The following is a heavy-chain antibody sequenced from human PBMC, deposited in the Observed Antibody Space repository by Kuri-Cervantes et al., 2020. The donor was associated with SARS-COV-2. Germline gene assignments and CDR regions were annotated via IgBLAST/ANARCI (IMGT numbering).Heavy chain of an antibody. CDR1: GYTFTSYD. CDR3: ARGGRLTYYYDSSGYYSPIDY. V-gene: IGHV1-2*02. D-gene: IGHD3-22*01. CDR2: INPNSGGT. Sequence: ASVKVSCKASGYTFTSYDINWVRQATGQGLEWMGWINPNSGGTNYAQKFQGRVTMTRDTSISTAYMELSRLRSDDTAVYYCARGGRLTYYYDSSGYYSPIDYWGQGTLVTVSS. J-gene: IGHJ4*02.